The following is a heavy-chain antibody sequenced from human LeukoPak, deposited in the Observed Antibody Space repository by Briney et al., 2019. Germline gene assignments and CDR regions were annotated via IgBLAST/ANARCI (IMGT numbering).Heavy chain of an antibody. Sequence: PGGSLRLSCAASGLTFSNYWMDWARQAPGKGLEWVASINHNGNVNYYVDSVKGRFTISRDNAKNSLYLQMNSLRAEDTAVYYCARLIYGSVPWGQGTLVTVSS. CDR3: ARLIYGSVP. V-gene: IGHV3-7*01. D-gene: IGHD3-10*01. J-gene: IGHJ5*02. CDR2: INHNGNVN. CDR1: GLTFSNYW.